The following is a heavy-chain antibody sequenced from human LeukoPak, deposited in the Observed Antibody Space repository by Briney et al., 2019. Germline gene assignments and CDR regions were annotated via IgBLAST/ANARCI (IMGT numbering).Heavy chain of an antibody. CDR1: GGSVSNYY. D-gene: IGHD5-24*01. V-gene: IGHV4-59*08. CDR3: ARVFSDGYNPDY. J-gene: IGHJ4*02. Sequence: PSETLSLTCSVSGGSVSNYYWSWIRQPPGKGLEWIGYVYYTGSTNYNPSLKSRVTMFEDKSKNQFSLRLYSVTVADTAVYYCARVFSDGYNPDYWGQGTLVTVSS. CDR2: VYYTGST.